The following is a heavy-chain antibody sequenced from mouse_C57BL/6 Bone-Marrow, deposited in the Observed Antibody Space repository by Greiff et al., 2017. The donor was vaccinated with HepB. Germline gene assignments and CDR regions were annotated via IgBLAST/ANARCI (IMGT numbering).Heavy chain of an antibody. J-gene: IGHJ4*01. D-gene: IGHD1-1*01. CDR2: INPSSGYT. V-gene: IGHV1-4*01. CDR3: AIITTVVARGEMDY. Sequence: QVQLKQSGAELARPGASVKMSCKASGYTFTSYTMHWVKQRPGQGLEWIGYINPSSGYTKYNQKFKDKATLTADKSSSTAYMQLSSLTSEDSAVYYCAIITTVVARGEMDYWGQGTSVTVSS. CDR1: GYTFTSYT.